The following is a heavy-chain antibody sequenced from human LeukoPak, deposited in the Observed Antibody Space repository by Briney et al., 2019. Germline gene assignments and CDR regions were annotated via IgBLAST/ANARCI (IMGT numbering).Heavy chain of an antibody. V-gene: IGHV5-51*01. CDR1: GYSFTGFW. CDR3: ARRPLHSQNWLAP. J-gene: IGHJ5*02. CDR2: IYPYDSET. Sequence: GESLKISCKASGYSFTGFWIGWVRQMPGKGLEWMGIIYPYDSETKYSPSFQGQVTISVDRSISTAYLQWSSLKASDTAIYYCARRPLHSQNWLAPWGQGTLVTVSS.